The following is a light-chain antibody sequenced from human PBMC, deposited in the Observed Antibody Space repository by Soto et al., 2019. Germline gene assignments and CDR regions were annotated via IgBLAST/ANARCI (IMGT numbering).Light chain of an antibody. J-gene: IGKJ1*01. CDR1: QGISTY. Sequence: DIQMTQSPSSLSSSVGDRVTITCHSSQGISTYLNWYQQKPGKAPKLLIYAASSLQSGVPSRFSGSESETDFTLTISSLQPEDFANYSCQQSYSTTWTFGQGTKVDIK. V-gene: IGKV1-39*01. CDR2: AAS. CDR3: QQSYSTTWT.